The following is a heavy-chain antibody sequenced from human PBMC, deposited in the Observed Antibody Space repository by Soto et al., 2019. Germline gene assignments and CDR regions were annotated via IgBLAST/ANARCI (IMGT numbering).Heavy chain of an antibody. CDR2: TFVTGAT. CDR3: ARGRSDSARSSFGRRMDV. Sequence: QVQLQESGPGLVKSSETLSLICFVSGEALGSGQSYWNWIRQPPGKGLEWIDQTFVTGATKYSASLKGRVTMSLHTSKRQISVTLTSVTAADSATYFCARGRSDSARSSFGRRMDVWGQGTTVTVAS. D-gene: IGHD3-3*01. J-gene: IGHJ6*02. V-gene: IGHV4-61*01. CDR1: GEALGSGQSY.